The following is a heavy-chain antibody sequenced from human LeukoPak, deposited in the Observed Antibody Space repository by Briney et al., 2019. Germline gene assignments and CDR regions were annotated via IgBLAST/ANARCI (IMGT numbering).Heavy chain of an antibody. V-gene: IGHV1-18*01. CDR2: ISAYHGNT. J-gene: IGHJ4*02. D-gene: IGHD3-9*01. Sequence: GASVKVSCKASGYTFTSYGISWVRQAPGQGLEWMGWISAYHGNTNYAQKLQGRVTMTTDTSTSTAYMELRSLGCEDTAVYYCARDQAATNTQVRFCLDWGQGTLVTVSS. CDR1: GYTFTSYG. CDR3: ARDQAATNTQVRFCLD.